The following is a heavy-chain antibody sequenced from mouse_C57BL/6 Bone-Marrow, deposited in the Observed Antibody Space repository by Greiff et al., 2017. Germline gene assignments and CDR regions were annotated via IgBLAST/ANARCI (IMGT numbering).Heavy chain of an antibody. J-gene: IGHJ4*01. D-gene: IGHD1-1*01. CDR2: IHPNSGST. CDR3: ARGTLYYGSSYDYAMDY. Sequence: QVQLKQPGAELVKPGASVKLSCKASGYTFTSYWMHWVKQRPGQGLEWIGMIHPNSGSTNYNEKFKSKATLTVDKSSSTAYMQLSSLTSEDSAVYYCARGTLYYGSSYDYAMDYWGQGTSVTVSS. CDR1: GYTFTSYW. V-gene: IGHV1-64*01.